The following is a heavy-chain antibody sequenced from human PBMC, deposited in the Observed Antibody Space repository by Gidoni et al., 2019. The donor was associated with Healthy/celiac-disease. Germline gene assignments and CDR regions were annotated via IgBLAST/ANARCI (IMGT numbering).Heavy chain of an antibody. CDR1: SYA. Sequence: SYAMHWVRQAPGKGLEWVAVISYDGSNKYYADSVKGRFTISRDNSKNTLYLQMNSLRAEDTAVYYCARDSGEWWLRSSDYWGQGTLVTVSS. D-gene: IGHD5-12*01. CDR3: ARDSGEWWLRSSDY. J-gene: IGHJ4*02. V-gene: IGHV3-30-3*01. CDR2: ISYDGSNK.